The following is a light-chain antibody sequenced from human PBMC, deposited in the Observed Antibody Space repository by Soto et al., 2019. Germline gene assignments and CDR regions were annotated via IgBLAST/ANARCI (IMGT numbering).Light chain of an antibody. V-gene: IGKV3-15*01. CDR1: QRVSTN. J-gene: IGKJ4*01. Sequence: ETVMTQSPAPLSVSPGERATLSCRASQRVSTNLAWYQQKPGQSPRLLIYRASTRATDIPASFSGSGSGTEFTLTIGSMQAEDFAVDYCHQYDNRPPSFGGGTKVEIK. CDR3: HQYDNRPPS. CDR2: RAS.